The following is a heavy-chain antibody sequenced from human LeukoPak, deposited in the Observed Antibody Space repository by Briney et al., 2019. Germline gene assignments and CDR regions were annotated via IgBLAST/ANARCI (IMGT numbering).Heavy chain of an antibody. J-gene: IGHJ6*03. Sequence: PSETLSLTCTVSGDSISSYYWSWIRQPPGKALEWIGYIYYSGSTNYNPSLKSRVTISVDTSKNQFSLSLSSVTAADTAIYYCARVRGFHSYYMDVWGKGTTVTVSS. D-gene: IGHD2-15*01. CDR1: GDSISSYY. V-gene: IGHV4-59*01. CDR2: IYYSGST. CDR3: ARVRGFHSYYMDV.